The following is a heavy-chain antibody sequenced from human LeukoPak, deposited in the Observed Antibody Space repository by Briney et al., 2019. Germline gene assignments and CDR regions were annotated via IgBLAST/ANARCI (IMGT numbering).Heavy chain of an antibody. J-gene: IGHJ4*02. V-gene: IGHV1-18*04. CDR3: ARHSGSGWQALGY. CDR1: GYTFSNYG. Sequence: SAKVSCKASGYTFSNYGISWVRQAPGLGLEWMGWTSYNGNTNYAQKFQDRVTMTTDTSTTTAYMELRSLESDDTAVYYCARHSGSGWQALGYWGQGTLVTVSS. CDR2: TSYNGNT. D-gene: IGHD6-19*01.